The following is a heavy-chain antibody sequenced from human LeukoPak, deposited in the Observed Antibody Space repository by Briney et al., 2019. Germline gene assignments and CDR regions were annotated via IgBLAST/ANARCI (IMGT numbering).Heavy chain of an antibody. CDR1: GFTVSSNY. V-gene: IGHV3-30*18. CDR2: ISYDGSNK. Sequence: PGGSLRLSCAASGFTVSSNYMSWVRQAPGKGLEWVAVISYDGSNKYYADSVKARFTISRDNSKNTLYLQMNSLRAEDTAVYYCAKDQDSGILRLGWYFDLWGRGTLVTVSS. CDR3: AKDQDSGILRLGWYFDL. J-gene: IGHJ2*01. D-gene: IGHD3-10*01.